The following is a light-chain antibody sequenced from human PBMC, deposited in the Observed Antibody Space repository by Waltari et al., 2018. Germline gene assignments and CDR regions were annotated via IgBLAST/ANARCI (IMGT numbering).Light chain of an antibody. J-gene: IGLJ2*01. CDR1: SGHSSYA. CDR2: LNSDGSH. CDR3: QTWGTGPVV. Sequence: QLVLTQSPSASASLGASVKLTCPLSSGHSSYAIAWHPQQPEKGPRYLMKLNSDGSHSKGDGIPDRFSGSSSGAERYLTIASLQSEDEADYYCQTWGTGPVVFGGGTKLTVL. V-gene: IGLV4-69*01.